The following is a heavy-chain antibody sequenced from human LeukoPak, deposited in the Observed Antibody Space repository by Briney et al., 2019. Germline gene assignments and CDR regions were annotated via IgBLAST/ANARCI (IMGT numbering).Heavy chain of an antibody. V-gene: IGHV1-2*06. CDR1: GYTFTVYY. J-gene: IGHJ5*02. CDR3: ARGYCSGGTCYLVENWFDP. Sequence: ASVKVSCKASGYTFTVYYMYWVRQAPGQGLEWMGRVNPNSGDTDYAQNFQGRVTMTRDTSISTAYMALTNLRSDDTAVYYCARGYCSGGTCYLVENWFDPWGQGTLVTVSS. D-gene: IGHD2-15*01. CDR2: VNPNSGDT.